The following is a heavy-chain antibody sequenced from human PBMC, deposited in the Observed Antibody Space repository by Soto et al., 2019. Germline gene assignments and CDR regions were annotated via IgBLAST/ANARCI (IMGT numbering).Heavy chain of an antibody. J-gene: IGHJ3*02. CDR2: IYYSGST. V-gene: IGHV4-59*01. CDR1: GGSISSYY. Sequence: SETLSLTCTVSGGSISSYYWSWIRQPPGKGLEWIGYIYYSGSTNYNPSLKSRVTISVDTSKNQFSLKLSSVTAADTAVYYCARDPKGLTGDAFDIWGQGTMVTVSS. CDR3: ARDPKGLTGDAFDI. D-gene: IGHD7-27*01.